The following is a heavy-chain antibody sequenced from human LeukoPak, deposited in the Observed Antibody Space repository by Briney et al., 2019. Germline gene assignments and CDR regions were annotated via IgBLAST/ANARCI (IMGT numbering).Heavy chain of an antibody. CDR2: IYDSGST. D-gene: IGHD5-18*01. Sequence: SETLSLTCTVSGGSIRSSYYYWGWLRQPPGKGLEWIGSIYDSGSTYYNPSLKSRVTISVDTSKNQFSLKLSSVTAADTAVYYCARLDTAMAVDHWGQGTLVTVSS. CDR3: ARLDTAMAVDH. J-gene: IGHJ4*02. CDR1: GGSIRSSYYY. V-gene: IGHV4-39*01.